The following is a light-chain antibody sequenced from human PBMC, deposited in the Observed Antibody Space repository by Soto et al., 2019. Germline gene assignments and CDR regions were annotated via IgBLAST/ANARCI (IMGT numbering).Light chain of an antibody. Sequence: DIQLTQSPSFLSASVGDRVTITCRASQDISSYLAWYQLKPGKAPKLLISTASSLQSGVPSRFSGSRSGTEFTLTISSLQPEDFATYYCQQLDSYPRTFGQGTKVDIK. CDR1: QDISSY. J-gene: IGKJ1*01. V-gene: IGKV1-9*01. CDR2: TAS. CDR3: QQLDSYPRT.